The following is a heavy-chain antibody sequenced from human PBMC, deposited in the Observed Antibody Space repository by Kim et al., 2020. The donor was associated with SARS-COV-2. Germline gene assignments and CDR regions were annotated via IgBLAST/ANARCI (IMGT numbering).Heavy chain of an antibody. J-gene: IGHJ4*02. D-gene: IGHD6-6*01. Sequence: GGSLRLSCAASGFTVSSNYMSWVRQAPGKGLEWVSVIYSGGSTYYADSVKGRFTISRDNSKNTLYLQMNSLRAEDTAVYYCARDQYSSSSLVGRVYWGQGTLVTVSS. CDR3: ARDQYSSSSLVGRVY. CDR2: IYSGGST. CDR1: GFTVSSNY. V-gene: IGHV3-53*01.